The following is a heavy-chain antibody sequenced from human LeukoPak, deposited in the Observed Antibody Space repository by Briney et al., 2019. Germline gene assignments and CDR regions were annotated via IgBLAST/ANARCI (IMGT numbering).Heavy chain of an antibody. D-gene: IGHD4-17*01. CDR3: AKAHLSDYGDYVRFHYNGMDV. CDR1: GFTFSRNG. V-gene: IGHV3-30*18. CDR2: ISHDGTNK. Sequence: GGSLRLSCAASGFTFSRNGMHWVRQAPGKGLEWVAVISHDGTNKYHADSVKGRFTISRDNSKNALYLQMSSLRAEDTAVYYCAKAHLSDYGDYVRFHYNGMDVWGQGTTVSVSS. J-gene: IGHJ6*02.